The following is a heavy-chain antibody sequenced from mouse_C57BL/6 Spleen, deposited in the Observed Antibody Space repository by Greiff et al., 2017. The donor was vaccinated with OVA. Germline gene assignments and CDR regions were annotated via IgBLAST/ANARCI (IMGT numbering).Heavy chain of an antibody. D-gene: IGHD1-1*01. J-gene: IGHJ4*01. CDR3: AIYYGSSYDAMDY. CDR1: GYTFTSYW. Sequence: QVQLQQSGAELVKPGASVKLSCKASGYTFTSYWMHWVKQRPGQGLEWIGMIHPNSGSTNYNEKFKSKATLTVDKSSSTAYMQLSSLTSEDSAVYYCAIYYGSSYDAMDYWGQGTSVTVSS. CDR2: IHPNSGST. V-gene: IGHV1-64*01.